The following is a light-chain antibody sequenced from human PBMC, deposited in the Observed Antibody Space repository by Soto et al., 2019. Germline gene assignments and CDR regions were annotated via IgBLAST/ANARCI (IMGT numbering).Light chain of an antibody. CDR1: SSDVGSYNL. CDR3: CSYACSSTPVV. V-gene: IGLV2-23*01. J-gene: IGLJ2*01. Sequence: QSALTQPASVSGSPGQSITISCTGTSSDVGSYNLVSWYQQHPGKAPKLMIYEGSKRPSGVSNRFSGSKSGNTASLTISGFQAEDEADYYCCSYACSSTPVVFGGGTKLTVL. CDR2: EGS.